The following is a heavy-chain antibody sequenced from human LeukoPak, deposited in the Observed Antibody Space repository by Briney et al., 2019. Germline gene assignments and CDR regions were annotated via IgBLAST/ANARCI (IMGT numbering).Heavy chain of an antibody. Sequence: SETLSLTCTVSGGSISSSSYYWGWIRQPPGKGLEWIGSIYYSGSTYYNPSLKSRVAISVDTSKNQFSLKLSSVTAADTAVYYCARDGFSGLDAFDIWGQGTMVTVSS. CDR3: ARDGFSGLDAFDI. CDR1: GGSISSSSYY. D-gene: IGHD3-22*01. J-gene: IGHJ3*02. V-gene: IGHV4-39*07. CDR2: IYYSGST.